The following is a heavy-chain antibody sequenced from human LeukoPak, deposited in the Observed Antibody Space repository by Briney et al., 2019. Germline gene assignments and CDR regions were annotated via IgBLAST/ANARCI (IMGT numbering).Heavy chain of an antibody. CDR1: GYIFTGYY. J-gene: IGHJ5*02. V-gene: IGHV1-2*02. Sequence: ASVKVSCKASGYIFTGYYMHWVRQAPGQGLEWMGWINPNSGGTNYAQKFQGRVTMTRDTSISTAYMELSRLRSDDTAVYYCATDSSLGYGSGSYYNVYWFDPWGQGTLVTVSS. CDR2: INPNSGGT. CDR3: ATDSSLGYGSGSYYNVYWFDP. D-gene: IGHD3-10*01.